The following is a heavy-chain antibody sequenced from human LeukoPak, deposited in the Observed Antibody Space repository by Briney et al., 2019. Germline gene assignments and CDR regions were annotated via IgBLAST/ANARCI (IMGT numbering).Heavy chain of an antibody. Sequence: SETLSLTCTVSGGSISSYYWSWIRQPAGKGLEWIGRIYTSGSTNYNPSLKSRVTMSVDTSKNQFSLKLSSVTAADTAVYYRARAGVQYYDFWSGYYTTDYWGQGTLVTVSS. J-gene: IGHJ4*02. D-gene: IGHD3-3*01. CDR3: ARAGVQYYDFWSGYYTTDY. V-gene: IGHV4-4*07. CDR1: GGSISSYY. CDR2: IYTSGST.